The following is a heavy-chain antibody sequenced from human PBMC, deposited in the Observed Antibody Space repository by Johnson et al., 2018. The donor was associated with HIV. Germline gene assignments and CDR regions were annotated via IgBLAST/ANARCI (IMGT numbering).Heavy chain of an antibody. D-gene: IGHD4-11*01. V-gene: IGHV3-30-3*01. CDR3: TRGGPYRNSKFVFDI. J-gene: IGHJ3*02. CDR1: GFTFSSYA. Sequence: QVQLVESGGGVVQPGRSLRLSCAASGFTFSSYAMHWVRQAPGKGLEWVAVISYDGRNTYYADSVKGRFTISRDNSKNTLYLQMNSLRAEDTAGYYCTRGGPYRNSKFVFDIWGQGTLVTVSS. CDR2: ISYDGRNT.